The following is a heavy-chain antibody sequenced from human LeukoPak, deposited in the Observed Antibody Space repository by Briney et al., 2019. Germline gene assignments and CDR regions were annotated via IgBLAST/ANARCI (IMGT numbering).Heavy chain of an antibody. CDR2: IYTSGST. V-gene: IGHV4-61*02. D-gene: IGHD5-18*01. CDR3: ASTLWRDTAMVVAYYMDV. J-gene: IGHJ6*03. CDR1: GGSISSGSYY. Sequence: PSETLSLTCTVSGGSISSGSYYWSWIRQPAGKGLEWIGRIYTSGSTNYIPSLKNRVTISVDTSKNQFSLKLSSVTAADTAVYYCASTLWRDTAMVVAYYMDVWGKGTTVTVSS.